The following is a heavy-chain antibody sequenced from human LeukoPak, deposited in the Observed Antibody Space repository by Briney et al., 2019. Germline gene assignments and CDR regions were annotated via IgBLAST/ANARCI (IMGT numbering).Heavy chain of an antibody. J-gene: IGHJ4*02. CDR1: GFTFSSYW. Sequence: GGSLRLSCAASGFTFSSYWMHWFRQAPGKGLVWVSRINTDGRTTGYADSVRGRFTISRDNAKNTLYLQTNGLRAEATAVYYCAKDLTWNTADYWGQGTLVTVSS. CDR2: INTDGRTT. V-gene: IGHV3-74*01. CDR3: AKDLTWNTADY. D-gene: IGHD1/OR15-1a*01.